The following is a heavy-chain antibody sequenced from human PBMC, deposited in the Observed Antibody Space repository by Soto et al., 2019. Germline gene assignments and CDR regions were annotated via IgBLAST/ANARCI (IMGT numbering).Heavy chain of an antibody. Sequence: EVQLVESGGGLIQPGGSLRLSCAVSGFTVSNNYMSWVRQAPGKGLEGVSVIYSGGYTAYGDSVKGRFTISRDNSKNTLFLQNKSLGAHDRGCFYGGTQRGGGGYWGQGTLVTVSS. CDR1: GFTVSNNY. CDR3: GTQRGGGGY. J-gene: IGHJ4*02. D-gene: IGHD6-25*01. CDR2: IYSGGYT. V-gene: IGHV3-53*01.